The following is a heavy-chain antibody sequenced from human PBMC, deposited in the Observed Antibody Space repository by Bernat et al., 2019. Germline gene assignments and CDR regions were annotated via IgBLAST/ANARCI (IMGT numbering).Heavy chain of an antibody. CDR3: AKDRGEYSSFADY. J-gene: IGHJ4*02. CDR2: VSHHEIST. Sequence: QVQLVESGGGVVQPGMSLTVSCAASGFTFSTYCMHWFRQAPGKGLEWVALVSHHEISTYYVDSVRGRFSISRDNSKNTLYLQMNTLRAEDTAVYYCAKDRGEYSSFADYWGQGTLVTVSS. V-gene: IGHV3-30*18. D-gene: IGHD6-6*01. CDR1: GFTFSTYC.